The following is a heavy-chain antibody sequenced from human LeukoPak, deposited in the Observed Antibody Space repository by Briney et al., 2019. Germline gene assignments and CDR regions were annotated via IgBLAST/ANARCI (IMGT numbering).Heavy chain of an antibody. CDR3: ARGRYFDWLFEAGGNDY. CDR2: INPNSGGT. CDR1: GYTFTVYY. V-gene: IGHV1-2*02. Sequence: ASVKVSCKASGYTFTVYYMHWVRQAPGQGLEWMGWINPNSGGTNYAQKFQGRVTMTRDTSISTAYMELSRLRSDDTAVYYCARGRYFDWLFEAGGNDYWGQGTLVTVSS. D-gene: IGHD3-9*01. J-gene: IGHJ4*02.